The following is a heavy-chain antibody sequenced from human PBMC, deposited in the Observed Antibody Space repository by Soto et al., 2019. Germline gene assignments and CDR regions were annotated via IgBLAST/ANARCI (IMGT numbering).Heavy chain of an antibody. V-gene: IGHV3-11*01. CDR2: ISSSSDSM. CDR1: GFIFSDYY. Sequence: GGSLRLSCSASGFIFSDYYMSWIRQAPGKGLEWVSYISSSSDSMYYADSVKGRFTISRDNAKNSLYLQMNSLRAEDTAVYYCAREGGGWLVLWGQGTLVTVSS. CDR3: AREGGGWLVL. J-gene: IGHJ4*02. D-gene: IGHD6-19*01.